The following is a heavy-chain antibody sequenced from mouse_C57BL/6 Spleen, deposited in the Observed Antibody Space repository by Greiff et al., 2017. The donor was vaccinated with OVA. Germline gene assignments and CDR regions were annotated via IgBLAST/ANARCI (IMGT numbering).Heavy chain of an antibody. J-gene: IGHJ4*01. Sequence: QVQLQQSGAELVKPGDSVKMSCKASGYTFTTYPIEWMKQNHGKSLEWIGNFHPYNDDTKYNEKFKGKATLTVEKSSSTVYLELSRLTSDDSAVYYCARGYDYDDGYYAMDYWGQGTSVTVSS. CDR3: ARGYDYDDGYYAMDY. CDR1: GYTFTTYP. V-gene: IGHV1-47*01. D-gene: IGHD2-4*01. CDR2: FHPYNDDT.